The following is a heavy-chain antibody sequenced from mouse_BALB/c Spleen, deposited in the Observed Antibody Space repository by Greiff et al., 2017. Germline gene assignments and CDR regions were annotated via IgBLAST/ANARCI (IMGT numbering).Heavy chain of an antibody. V-gene: IGHV1-80*01. CDR3: ERGGRVTTATYAMDY. J-gene: IGHJ4*01. D-gene: IGHD1-2*01. CDR1: GYAFSSYW. CDR2: IYPGDGDT. Sequence: QVQLQQSGAELVRPGSSVKISCKASGYAFSSYWMNWVKQRPGQGLEWIGQIYPGDGDTNYNGKFKGKATLTADKSSSTAYMQLSSLTSEDSAVYFCERGGRVTTATYAMDYWGQGTSVTVSS.